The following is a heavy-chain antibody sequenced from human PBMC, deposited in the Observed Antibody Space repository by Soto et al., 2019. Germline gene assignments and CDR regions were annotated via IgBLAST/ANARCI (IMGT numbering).Heavy chain of an antibody. J-gene: IGHJ4*02. Sequence: QVQLVQSGAEAKKPGASVKVSCKASGYTFSNHDINWVRQASGQGLEWMGWMNPQSGKTEYVQKFQGRVTMTRDTSMSTAYMEVSSLTSDDTAVYYCVIYTTSFSYFNHWGQGALVTVSS. V-gene: IGHV1-8*01. D-gene: IGHD1-1*01. CDR1: GYTFSNHD. CDR2: MNPQSGKT. CDR3: VIYTTSFSYFNH.